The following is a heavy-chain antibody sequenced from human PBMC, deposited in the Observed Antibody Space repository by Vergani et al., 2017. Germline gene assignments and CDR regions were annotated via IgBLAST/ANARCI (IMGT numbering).Heavy chain of an antibody. D-gene: IGHD2-15*01. Sequence: QVQLPESGPGVVKPSETLSLTCTVSGDSFNNNYWSWLRQSPGKGLEWIGYIYYTGTTSYNPSLKSRVTMSIDTSKNQFSLKVSSVTAADTAVYYCTRHWAVVAANNWFDPWGQGTLVTVSS. CDR1: GDSFNNNY. V-gene: IGHV4-59*01. CDR3: TRHWAVVAANNWFDP. J-gene: IGHJ5*02. CDR2: IYYTGTT.